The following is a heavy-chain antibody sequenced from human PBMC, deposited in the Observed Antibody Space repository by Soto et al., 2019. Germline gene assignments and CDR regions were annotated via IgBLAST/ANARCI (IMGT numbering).Heavy chain of an antibody. Sequence: QVQVVESGGGLVKPGGSLRLSCAGSGFTFSDYYMSLIRQAPGQGLEWVSYITSSGSSTYYVDSVKGRFTISRDNAKNSLYLQMNSLRAEDTAVYYCARGRSSSYPSFDFWGQGTLVTVSS. CDR1: GFTFSDYY. CDR3: ARGRSSSYPSFDF. CDR2: ITSSGSST. D-gene: IGHD2-2*01. J-gene: IGHJ4*02. V-gene: IGHV3-11*01.